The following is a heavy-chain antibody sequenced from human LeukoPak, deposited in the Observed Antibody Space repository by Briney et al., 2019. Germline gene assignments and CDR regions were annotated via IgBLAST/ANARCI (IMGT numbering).Heavy chain of an antibody. CDR2: ISGSGGST. V-gene: IGHV3-23*01. Sequence: GGSLRLSCAASGFTFSSYAMSWVRQAPGKGLEWVSAISGSGGSTYYADSVKGRFTLSRDNSKNTLYLQMNSLGAEDTAVYYCAKGVRFLEWLLFDYWGQGTLITVSS. J-gene: IGHJ4*02. D-gene: IGHD3-3*01. CDR1: GFTFSSYA. CDR3: AKGVRFLEWLLFDY.